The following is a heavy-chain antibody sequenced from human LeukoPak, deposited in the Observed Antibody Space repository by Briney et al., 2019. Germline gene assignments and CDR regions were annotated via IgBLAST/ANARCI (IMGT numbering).Heavy chain of an antibody. CDR1: GGSISNSNYY. Sequence: KPSETLSLTCTVSGGSISNSNYYWGWVRQPPGKGLEWIGTIYYSGNTYYTPSLKSRVTISVDTSKNQFSLRLSSVTAADTAVYFCMRHEGEDGYNAKPFDFWGQGTLVTVSS. CDR2: IYYSGNT. J-gene: IGHJ4*02. V-gene: IGHV4-39*01. CDR3: MRHEGEDGYNAKPFDF. D-gene: IGHD5-24*01.